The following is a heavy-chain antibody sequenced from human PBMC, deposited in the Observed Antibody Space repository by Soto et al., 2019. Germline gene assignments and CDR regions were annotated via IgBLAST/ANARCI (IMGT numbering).Heavy chain of an antibody. CDR3: EKHAVVPVASAPDY. CDR1: GFTFSSYA. J-gene: IGHJ4*02. CDR2: ISGSGGST. Sequence: GGSLRLSCAASGFTFSSYAMSWVRQAPGKGLEWVSAISGSGGSTYYADSVKGRFTISRDNSKNTLYLQMNSLRAEDTAVYYFEKHAVVPVASAPDYWGQGTRVTVSS. V-gene: IGHV3-23*01. D-gene: IGHD6-6*01.